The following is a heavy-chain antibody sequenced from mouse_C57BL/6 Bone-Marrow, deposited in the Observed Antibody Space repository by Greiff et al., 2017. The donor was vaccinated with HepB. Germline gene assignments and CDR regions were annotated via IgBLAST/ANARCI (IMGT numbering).Heavy chain of an antibody. CDR1: GFSLTSYG. V-gene: IGHV2-2*01. D-gene: IGHD4-1*01. CDR2: IWSGGST. CDR3: SRTLTGTGAWFAY. Sequence: VQLQQSGPGLVQPSQSLSITCTVSGFSLTSYGVHWVRQSPGKGLEWLGVIWSGGSTDYNAAFISRLSISKDNSKSQVFFKMNSLQADDTAIYYWSRTLTGTGAWFAYWGQGTLVTVSA. J-gene: IGHJ3*01.